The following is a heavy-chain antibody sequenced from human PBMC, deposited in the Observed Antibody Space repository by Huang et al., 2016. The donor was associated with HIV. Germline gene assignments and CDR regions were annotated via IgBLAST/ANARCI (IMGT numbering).Heavy chain of an antibody. J-gene: IGHJ4*02. CDR1: GGTFSKYA. V-gene: IGHV1-69*13. Sequence: QVQLVQSGAEVKTPGSSVKFSCKASGGTFSKYAISWVRQAPGQGLEWMGGIIPMFGTPNYARKFQGRVTITADDSTSTTYVEVSSLRSEDTALYYCARGQLGSYGDYDVLYWGQGTLVTVSS. D-gene: IGHD4-17*01. CDR3: ARGQLGSYGDYDVLY. CDR2: IIPMFGTP.